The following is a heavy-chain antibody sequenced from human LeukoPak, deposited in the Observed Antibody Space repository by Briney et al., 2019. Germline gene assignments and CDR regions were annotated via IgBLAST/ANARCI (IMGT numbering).Heavy chain of an antibody. V-gene: IGHV4-39*07. CDR3: AKDPPGIAAAGYGY. Sequence: PSETLSLTCTVSGGSISSSSYYWGWIRQPPGKGLEWIGSIYYSGSTYYNPSLKSRVTISVDTSKNQFSLKLSSVTAADTAVYYCAKDPPGIAAAGYGYWGQGTLVTVSS. CDR1: GGSISSSSYY. D-gene: IGHD6-13*01. J-gene: IGHJ4*02. CDR2: IYYSGST.